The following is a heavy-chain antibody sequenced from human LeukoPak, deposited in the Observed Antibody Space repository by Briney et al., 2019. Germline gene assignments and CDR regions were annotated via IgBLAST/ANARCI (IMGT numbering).Heavy chain of an antibody. J-gene: IGHJ3*02. CDR1: GGFISNYY. D-gene: IGHD2-15*01. CDR2: IYYSGST. V-gene: IGHV4-59*08. CDR3: ARRGYCSGESCYSFDI. Sequence: SETLSLTCTVSGGFISNYYWIWIRLPPEKGLEYIGHIYYSGSTNYDPSLQSRVTISVDTSKNQFSLRLTSVTAADTAVYFCARRGYCSGESCYSFDIWGRGTLVTVSS.